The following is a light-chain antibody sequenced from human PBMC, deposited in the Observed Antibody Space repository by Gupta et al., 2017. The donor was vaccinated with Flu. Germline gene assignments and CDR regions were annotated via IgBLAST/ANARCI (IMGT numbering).Light chain of an antibody. CDR2: GAS. CDR1: QSISRSY. Sequence: EIVLTQSPGTLSLSPGERATLSCRASQSISRSYLAWYQQTPGQAPRLLIYGASSRATGIPDRFSGSGSGTDFTLTISRLEPDDFAVYYCQQYGNSPFTFGPGTKVEIK. J-gene: IGKJ3*01. V-gene: IGKV3-20*01. CDR3: QQYGNSPFT.